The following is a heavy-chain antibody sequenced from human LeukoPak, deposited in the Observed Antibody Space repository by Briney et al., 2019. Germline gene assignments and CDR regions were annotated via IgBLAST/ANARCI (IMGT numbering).Heavy chain of an antibody. CDR3: AITLEMATIIPPYYFDY. J-gene: IGHJ4*02. CDR1: GGTFSSYA. CDR2: IIPILGIA. V-gene: IGHV1-69*04. D-gene: IGHD5-12*01. Sequence: ASVKVSCKASGGTFSSYAISWVRQAPGQGLEWMGRIIPILGIANYAQKFQGRVTITADKSTSTAYMELSSLRSEDTAVYYCAITLEMATIIPPYYFDYWGQGTLVTVSS.